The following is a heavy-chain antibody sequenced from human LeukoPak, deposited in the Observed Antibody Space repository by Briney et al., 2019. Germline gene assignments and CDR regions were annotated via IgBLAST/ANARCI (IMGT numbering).Heavy chain of an antibody. V-gene: IGHV4-31*03. CDR3: AREVQLEWDYYYCMDV. CDR1: GGSISSGGYY. D-gene: IGHD5-18*01. Sequence: PSQTLSLTCTVSGGSISSGGYYWSWIRQHPGKGLEWIGYIYYSGSTYYNPSLKSRVTISVDTSKNQFSLKPSSVTAADTAVYYCAREVQLEWDYYYCMDVWGQGTTVTVSS. J-gene: IGHJ6*02. CDR2: IYYSGST.